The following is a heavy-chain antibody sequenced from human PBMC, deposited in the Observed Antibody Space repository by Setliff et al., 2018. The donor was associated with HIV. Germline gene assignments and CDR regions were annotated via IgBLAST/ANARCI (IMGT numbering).Heavy chain of an antibody. Sequence: PSETLSLTCSVSGASISTGEYYWSWVRQYPGRGLEWIGYIYHTGGTSYNPSLRSRLSVSLDTSRNQFSLKLTSVTAADTAIYYCVRQSAAASVSSAWYVNGAFDVWGQGTMVTVSS. CDR3: VRQSAAASVSSAWYVNGAFDV. V-gene: IGHV4-30-4*01. CDR1: GASISTGEYY. D-gene: IGHD6-19*01. CDR2: IYHTGGT. J-gene: IGHJ3*01.